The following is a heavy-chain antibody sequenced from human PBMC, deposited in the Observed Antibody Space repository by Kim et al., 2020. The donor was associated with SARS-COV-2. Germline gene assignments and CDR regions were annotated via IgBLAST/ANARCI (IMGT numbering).Heavy chain of an antibody. V-gene: IGHV1-2*06. CDR1: GYSFKGFS. Sequence: ASVKVSCKTYGYSFKGFSIHWVRQAPGLGLEWVGRINPDTGAAVYAQKFQGRVTMSRDTSVTTAYMEVTSLTSDDTAVYFCARAQPSVTSYYPDFWGQGTLLTVSP. J-gene: IGHJ4*02. CDR3: ARAQPSVTSYYPDF. CDR2: INPDTGAA. D-gene: IGHD3-9*01.